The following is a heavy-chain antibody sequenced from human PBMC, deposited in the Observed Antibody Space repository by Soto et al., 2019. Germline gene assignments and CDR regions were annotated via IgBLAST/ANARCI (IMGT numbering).Heavy chain of an antibody. D-gene: IGHD3-22*01. J-gene: IGHJ3*02. Sequence: PGESLKSSCKGSGYSFTSYWISWVRRMPVKGLEWMGRIDPSDSYTNYSPSFQGHVTISADKSISTAYLQWSSLKASDTAMYYCARLTYYYDSSGYYYGTPDAFDIWGQGTMVTVSS. CDR2: IDPSDSYT. CDR3: ARLTYYYDSSGYYYGTPDAFDI. V-gene: IGHV5-10-1*01. CDR1: GYSFTSYW.